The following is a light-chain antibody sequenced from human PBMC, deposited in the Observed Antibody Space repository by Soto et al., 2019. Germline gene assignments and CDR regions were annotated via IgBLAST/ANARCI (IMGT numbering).Light chain of an antibody. CDR2: SAS. J-gene: IGKJ1*01. Sequence: DIQMTQSPSSLSASVGDRVTITCLASQNIGNYLNWYQHKPGNAPKLLIYSASTLQSGVPSRFSGSGSGTDFTLTISSLQPEDFTTFYCQQSYSIFRTFGQGTKVEI. CDR3: QQSYSIFRT. V-gene: IGKV1-39*01. CDR1: QNIGNY.